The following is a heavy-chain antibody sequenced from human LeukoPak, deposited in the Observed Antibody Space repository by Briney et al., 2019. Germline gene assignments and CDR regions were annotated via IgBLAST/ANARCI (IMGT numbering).Heavy chain of an antibody. D-gene: IGHD1-1*01. Sequence: GGSLRLSCSTFGFNFANYGVSWIRQAPGKGLEWVGFIRSKAYGETADYAASVKGRFTISRDDSKAIAYLQMNSLKTEDTAVYHCTRDRGAYNLYDYWGQGTLVTVSS. CDR2: IRSKAYGETA. CDR3: TRDRGAYNLYDY. J-gene: IGHJ4*02. CDR1: GFNFANYG. V-gene: IGHV3-49*03.